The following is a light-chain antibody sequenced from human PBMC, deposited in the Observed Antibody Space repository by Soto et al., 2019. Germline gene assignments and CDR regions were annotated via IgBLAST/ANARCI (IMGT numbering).Light chain of an antibody. J-gene: IGKJ2*01. Sequence: EIVLTQSPGTLSLSPGERATLSCRASQSVSSTYLAWYQQNPGQAPRLLIYGASSRATGIPDRFSGSGSGTDFPRTISRLEPEDFAVYFCQQYGSSSYTFGQGTKLDIK. CDR1: QSVSSTY. V-gene: IGKV3-20*01. CDR2: GAS. CDR3: QQYGSSSYT.